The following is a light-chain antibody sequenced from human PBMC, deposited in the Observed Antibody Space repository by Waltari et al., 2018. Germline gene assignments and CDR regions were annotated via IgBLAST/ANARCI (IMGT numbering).Light chain of an antibody. CDR1: RSDVGNYKR. Sequence: QSALTQPASVSGSPGQSLTIPCTGTRSDVGNYKRVSWYQQHPGKAPKLMIYAFSKRPSGVSDRFSGSKSGDMASLTISGLQPEDEAEYFCSSYAGSSKGVFGGGTKVTVL. CDR3: SSYAGSSKGV. J-gene: IGLJ2*01. CDR2: AFS. V-gene: IGLV2-23*02.